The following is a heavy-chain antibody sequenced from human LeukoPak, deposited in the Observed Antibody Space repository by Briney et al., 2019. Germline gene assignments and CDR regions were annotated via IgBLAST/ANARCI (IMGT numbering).Heavy chain of an antibody. D-gene: IGHD3-16*02. J-gene: IGHJ4*02. V-gene: IGHV4-4*07. CDR1: GGSISSYY. CDR3: ARDTYIYRSSAYSFDY. Sequence: SETLSLTCTVSGGSISSYYWSWIRQPAGKGLEWIGRIHTSGSTNYNPSLKSRVTMSVDTSKNQFSLKLSSVTAADTAVYYCARDTYIYRSSAYSFDYWGQGPLVTVSS. CDR2: IHTSGST.